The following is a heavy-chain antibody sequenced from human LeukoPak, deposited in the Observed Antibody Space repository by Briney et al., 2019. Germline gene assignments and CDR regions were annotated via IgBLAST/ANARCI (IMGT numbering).Heavy chain of an antibody. D-gene: IGHD4-11*01. CDR1: GFTLSSYW. CDR3: ARMRLGQYYMDV. V-gene: IGHV3-21*01. Sequence: GGSLRLSCAASGFTLSSYWMQWVHQAPGKGLEWVSFISSSSSYIYYADSMKGRFTISRDNAKNSLYLQMNSLRAGDTAVYYCARMRLGQYYMDVWGKGTTVTISS. CDR2: ISSSSSYI. J-gene: IGHJ6*03.